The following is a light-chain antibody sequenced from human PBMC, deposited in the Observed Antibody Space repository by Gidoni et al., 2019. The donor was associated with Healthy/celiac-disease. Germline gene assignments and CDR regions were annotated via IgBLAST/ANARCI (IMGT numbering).Light chain of an antibody. V-gene: IGKV3-20*01. CDR3: QQYGSSPLT. CDR2: GAS. J-gene: IGKJ4*01. CDR1: QSVSSSY. Sequence: EIVLTQSPGNLSLSPGERATLSCRASQSVSSSYLAWYQQKPGQAPRLLIYGASSRATGIPDRFSGSGSGTDFTLTISRLEPEDFAVYYCQQYGSSPLTFXGXTKVEIK.